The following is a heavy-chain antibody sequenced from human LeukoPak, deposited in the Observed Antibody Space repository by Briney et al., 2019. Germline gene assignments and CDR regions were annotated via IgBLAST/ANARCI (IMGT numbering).Heavy chain of an antibody. CDR3: ARAREVTMYYFDY. CDR1: GFTFSSYA. J-gene: IGHJ4*02. Sequence: QPGGSLRLSCAASGFTFSSYAMHWVRQAPGKGLEWVAVISYDGSNKYYADSVKGRFTISRDNSKNTLYLQMNSLRAEDTAVYYCARAREVTMYYFDYWGQGTLVTVSS. CDR2: ISYDGSNK. D-gene: IGHD3-10*02. V-gene: IGHV3-30*04.